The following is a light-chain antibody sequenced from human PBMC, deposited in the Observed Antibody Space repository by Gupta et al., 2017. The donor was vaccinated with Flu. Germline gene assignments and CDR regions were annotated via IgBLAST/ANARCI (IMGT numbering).Light chain of an antibody. J-gene: IGKJ1*01. V-gene: IGKV1-39*01. CDR2: AAS. Sequence: DIQMTQFPSSLSASVGDRVTITCRASQSISSYLNWYQQKPGKAPKLLIYAASSLQSGVPSRFSGSGSGTDFTLTISSLQPEDSATYYCQQSYSTPWTFGQGTKVEIK. CDR1: QSISSY. CDR3: QQSYSTPWT.